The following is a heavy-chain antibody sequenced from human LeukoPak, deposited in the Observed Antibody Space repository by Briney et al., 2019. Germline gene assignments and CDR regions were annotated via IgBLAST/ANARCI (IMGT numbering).Heavy chain of an antibody. CDR1: GDSISTSNSY. D-gene: IGHD3-10*01. Sequence: SETLSLTCTVSGDSISTSNSYWGWIRQPPGKGLEWIGSIYYSGNTYYNASLKSRVTISVDTSKNQFPLKLTSVTAADTAVYYCARVHYGSGSLYYYYYYMDVWGKGTTVTISS. CDR2: IYYSGNT. CDR3: ARVHYGSGSLYYYYYYMDV. J-gene: IGHJ6*03. V-gene: IGHV4-39*01.